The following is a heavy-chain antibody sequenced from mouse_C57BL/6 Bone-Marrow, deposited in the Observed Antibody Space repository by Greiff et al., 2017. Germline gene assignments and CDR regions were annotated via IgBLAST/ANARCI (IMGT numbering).Heavy chain of an antibody. J-gene: IGHJ1*03. CDR1: GYTFTSYW. CDR3: SRSYYGSSYWYFDG. D-gene: IGHD1-1*01. V-gene: IGHV1-55*01. CDR2: IYPGSGST. Sequence: QVQLQQPGAELVKPGASVKMSCKASGYTFTSYWITWVKQRPGQGLEWIGDIYPGSGSTNYNEKFKSKATLTVETSSSTADMQLSSLTSEDSAVYDCSRSYYGSSYWYFDGWGTGPTVTVSS.